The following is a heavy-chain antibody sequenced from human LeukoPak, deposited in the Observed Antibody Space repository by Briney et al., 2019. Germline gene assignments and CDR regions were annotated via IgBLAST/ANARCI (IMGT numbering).Heavy chain of an antibody. CDR2: INHSGST. D-gene: IGHD3-3*01. V-gene: IGHV4-34*01. Sequence: SETLSLTCAVYGGSFSGHYWTWVRQPPGKGLEWIGEINHSGSTNYNPSLKSRVTMSIDTSKNQFSLKLSSVTAADTAVYYCARGVSGHMDVWGKGTTVTVSS. CDR1: GGSFSGHY. CDR3: ARGVSGHMDV. J-gene: IGHJ6*03.